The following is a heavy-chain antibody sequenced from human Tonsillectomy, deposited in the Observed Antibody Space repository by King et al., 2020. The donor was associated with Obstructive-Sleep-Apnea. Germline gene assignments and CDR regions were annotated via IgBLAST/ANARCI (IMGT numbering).Heavy chain of an antibody. J-gene: IGHJ4*02. CDR3: ARDASNYDILTGYYNPYYFDY. Sequence: QLVQSGAEVKKPGASVKVSCKASGYTFTSYGISWVRQAPGQGLEWMGWISAYNGNTNYAQKLQGRVTMTTDTSTSTAYMELRSLRYEDTAVYYCARDASNYDILTGYYNPYYFDYWGQGTLVTVSS. D-gene: IGHD3-9*01. V-gene: IGHV1-18*01. CDR2: ISAYNGNT. CDR1: GYTFTSYG.